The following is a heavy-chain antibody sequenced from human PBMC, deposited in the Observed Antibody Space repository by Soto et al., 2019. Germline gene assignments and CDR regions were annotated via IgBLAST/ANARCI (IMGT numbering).Heavy chain of an antibody. CDR3: ARDTLGSCKGGPCYRLQH. V-gene: IGHV3-33*01. CDR1: GFTFISYV. Sequence: LRLSCAASGFTFISYVIHWVRQAPGKGLEWVAAIWNDGSDSYHVDSVKGRFTISRDNSKNTLYLQMNSLRVEDTAVYYCARDTLGSCKGGPCYRLQHWGQGTLVTVSS. J-gene: IGHJ1*01. D-gene: IGHD2-15*01. CDR2: IWNDGSDS.